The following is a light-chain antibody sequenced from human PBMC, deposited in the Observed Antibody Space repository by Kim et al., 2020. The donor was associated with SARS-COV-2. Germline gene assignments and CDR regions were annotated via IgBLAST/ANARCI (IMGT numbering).Light chain of an antibody. J-gene: IGKJ2*01. Sequence: IQLTQSPSSLSASVGDRVTISCRASQDITTYLAWYQQKPGKAPKLLIYGASILQSGVPSRFSGNGSGTDFTLTISSLQPEDFATYYCQQLNSYLLYTFGQGTKLEI. CDR2: GAS. CDR3: QQLNSYLLYT. CDR1: QDITTY. V-gene: IGKV1-9*01.